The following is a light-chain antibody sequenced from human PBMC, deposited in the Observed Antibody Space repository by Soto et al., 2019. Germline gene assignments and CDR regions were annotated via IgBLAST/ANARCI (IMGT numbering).Light chain of an antibody. J-gene: IGKJ1*01. Sequence: ETQMTQSPSTRSASVGDRVTTPGGASQTSNWLAWYKQKPGKAPKLLIYKASSLESGVPSRFSGSGSGTEFTLTISSLQPDDFATYYCQQYNNYSPRTFGQGTKVEIK. V-gene: IGKV1-5*03. CDR2: KAS. CDR1: QTSNW. CDR3: QQYNNYSPRT.